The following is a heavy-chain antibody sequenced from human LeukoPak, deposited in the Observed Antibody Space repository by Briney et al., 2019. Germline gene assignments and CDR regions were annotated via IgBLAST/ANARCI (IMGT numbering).Heavy chain of an antibody. CDR1: GFTFDDYA. V-gene: IGHV3-43D*03. J-gene: IGHJ4*02. Sequence: GGSLRLSCAVSGFTFDDYAMHWVRQAPGKGLEWVSLIGWHGGSTYYADSVKGRFTISRDNSKNTLYLQMKSLRAGDTAVYYCAKDWIPYGSGSYYSGLGVFDYWGQGTLVTVSS. D-gene: IGHD3-10*01. CDR2: IGWHGGST. CDR3: AKDWIPYGSGSYYSGLGVFDY.